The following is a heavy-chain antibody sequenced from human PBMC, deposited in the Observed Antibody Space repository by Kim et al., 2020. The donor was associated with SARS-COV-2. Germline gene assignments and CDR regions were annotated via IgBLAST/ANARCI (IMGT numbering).Heavy chain of an antibody. Sequence: GVSLRLSCAASGLTVSTHYISWVLQAPGKGLEWVAVLYSSEDTGNAYYAYSVKGRFTVSRDDSKNTVGLQMNSLRVEDTGMYYCAREQRRALYYGEDVWG. V-gene: IGHV3-66*01. CDR2: LYSSEDTGNA. J-gene: IGHJ6*01. CDR3: AREQRRALYYGEDV. CDR1: GLTVSTHY.